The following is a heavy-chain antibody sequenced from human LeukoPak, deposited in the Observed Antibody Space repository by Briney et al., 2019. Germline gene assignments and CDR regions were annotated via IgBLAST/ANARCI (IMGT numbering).Heavy chain of an antibody. D-gene: IGHD4-17*01. CDR3: ERTSPTVITSSDL. J-gene: IGHJ2*01. Sequence: GGSLRLSCAASGFTVSSNYMSWVRQAPGKGLEWVSVIYSGGSTFYADSVKGRFTSSRDNSKNTLYLQMNSLRAEDTAVYYCERTSPTVITSSDLWGRGTLVTVSS. CDR1: GFTVSSNY. V-gene: IGHV3-53*01. CDR2: IYSGGST.